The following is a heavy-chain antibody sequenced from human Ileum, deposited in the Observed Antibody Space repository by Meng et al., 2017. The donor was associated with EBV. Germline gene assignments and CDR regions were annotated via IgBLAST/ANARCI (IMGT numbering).Heavy chain of an antibody. CDR1: GGPIKIDSY. J-gene: IGHJ4*02. CDR3: ARAPSTSSTRTFDY. D-gene: IGHD5/OR15-5a*01. CDR2: IFHSGSA. Sequence: LTDPAPECGNPPKSRPLTFTVSGGPIKIDSYWGWIRQPQGKGLEWIGSIFHSGSAYYNPSLKSRVSISVHTSENYFSLNLRSVTAADTAVYYCARAPSTSSTRTFDYWGQGTLVTVSS. V-gene: IGHV4-38-2*02.